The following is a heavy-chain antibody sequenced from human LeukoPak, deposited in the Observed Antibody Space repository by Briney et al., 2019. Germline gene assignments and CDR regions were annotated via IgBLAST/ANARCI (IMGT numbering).Heavy chain of an antibody. Sequence: PGGSLRLSCAASGFTFSSYDMTWVRQAPGRGLEWVSSIRPSGDNTYYADSVKGRFTISRDNSKNTLYLQMNSLSVEDTGVYYCARNSYGSGSHDHWGQGTLVTVSS. J-gene: IGHJ5*02. CDR1: GFTFSSYD. D-gene: IGHD3-10*01. CDR2: IRPSGDNT. V-gene: IGHV3-23*01. CDR3: ARNSYGSGSHDH.